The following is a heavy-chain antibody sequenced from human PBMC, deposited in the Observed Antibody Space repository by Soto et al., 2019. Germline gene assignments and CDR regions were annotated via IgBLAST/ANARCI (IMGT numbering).Heavy chain of an antibody. D-gene: IGHD6-19*01. CDR2: INWNGGST. J-gene: IGHJ4*02. V-gene: IGHV3-20*04. CDR1: GFTFDDYG. CDR3: ARLYSSGWYGPGRY. Sequence: EVQLVESGGGVVRPGGSLRLSCAASGFTFDDYGMSCVRQAPGKGLEWVSGINWNGGSTGYADSVKGRFTISRDNAKTSLYLQMNSLRAEDTALYYCARLYSSGWYGPGRYWGQGTLVTVSS.